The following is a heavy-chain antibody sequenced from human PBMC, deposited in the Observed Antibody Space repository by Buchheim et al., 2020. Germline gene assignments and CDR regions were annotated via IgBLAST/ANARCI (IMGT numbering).Heavy chain of an antibody. V-gene: IGHV4-59*01. CDR1: GVSISSYY. D-gene: IGHD5-24*01. CDR3: ARESFRGFDP. CDR2: IYYSGST. J-gene: IGHJ5*02. Sequence: QVQLQESGPGLVKPSETLSLTCTVSGVSISSYYWSWIRQPPGKGLEWIGYIYYSGSTNYNPSLKSRVTISVDTSKTQFSLKRSSVTAADTAVYYCARESFRGFDPWGQGTL.